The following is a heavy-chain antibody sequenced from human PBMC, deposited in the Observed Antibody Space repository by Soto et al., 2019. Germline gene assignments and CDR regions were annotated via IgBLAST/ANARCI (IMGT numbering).Heavy chain of an antibody. Sequence: EVQLLDSGGGWVQPGGSLRLSCVASGFVFSDYAMSWVRQAPGKGLEWVSAISAGGSDTYYADSVKGRFTVSRVNSKNTLYLQMNTLRAEDTAIYYCASVPIWCGSSSCYTEGYDSWGQGTLGTVSS. CDR1: GFVFSDYA. CDR3: ASVPIWCGSSSCYTEGYDS. D-gene: IGHD2-2*01. CDR2: ISAGGSDT. V-gene: IGHV3-23*01. J-gene: IGHJ4*02.